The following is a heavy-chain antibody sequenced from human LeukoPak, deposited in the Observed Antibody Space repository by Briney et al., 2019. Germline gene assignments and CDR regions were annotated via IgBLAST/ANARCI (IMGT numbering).Heavy chain of an antibody. CDR3: ARDLMQQRLHYYYYMDV. Sequence: SETLSLTCSVSGGSIRSYYWSWIRQPAGEGLEWIGRIYTSGSTDYNPSLKSRVTMSVDTSKNQFSLKLSSVTAADTAVYYCARDLMQQRLHYYYYMDVWGKGTTVTVSS. CDR1: GGSIRSYY. V-gene: IGHV4-4*07. J-gene: IGHJ6*03. D-gene: IGHD6-13*01. CDR2: IYTSGST.